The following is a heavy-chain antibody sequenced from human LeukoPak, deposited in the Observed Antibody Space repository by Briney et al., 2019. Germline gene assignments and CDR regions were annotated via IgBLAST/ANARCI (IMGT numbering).Heavy chain of an antibody. V-gene: IGHV3-23*01. J-gene: IGHJ4*02. D-gene: IGHD4-17*01. CDR3: AKVPYDDYAYYFDY. CDR1: GFTFSSFA. CDR2: NSGSGGST. Sequence: GSLGPPWAAPGFTFSSFALRWVPPAPGKGLEGVLANSGSGGSTYYADSVKGRFTISRDTSKNTLYLQMNSLRAEDTAVYYCAKVPYDDYAYYFDYWGQGTLVTVSS.